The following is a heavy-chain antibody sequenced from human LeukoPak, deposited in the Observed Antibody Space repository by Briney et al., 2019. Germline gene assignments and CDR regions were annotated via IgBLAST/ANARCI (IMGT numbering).Heavy chain of an antibody. J-gene: IGHJ4*02. Sequence: PGGALRLSCSASGFTFSSYAMHWVRQAPGKGLEYVSAISSNGGSTYYADSVKGRFTVSRHNSKNTLYLQMSSLRAEATAVYYCVKDLVGYSYGYDFDYWGQGTLVTVSS. CDR2: ISSNGGST. CDR3: VKDLVGYSYGYDFDY. V-gene: IGHV3-64D*06. D-gene: IGHD5-18*01. CDR1: GFTFSSYA.